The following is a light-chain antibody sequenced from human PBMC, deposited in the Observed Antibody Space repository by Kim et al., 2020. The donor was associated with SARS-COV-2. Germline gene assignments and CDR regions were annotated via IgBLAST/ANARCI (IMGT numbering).Light chain of an antibody. CDR1: TEPVTSSHF. CDR2: NTD. CDR3: MLSHDAAVV. J-gene: IGLJ2*01. Sequence: PAGTVTLACDSSTEPVTSSHFPHWLQQKRGQAPKTLIYNTDKKHPWTPARFSGSLLGGKATLTLSGALPEDEAEFYCMLSHDAAVVFGGGTQLTVL. V-gene: IGLV7-46*01.